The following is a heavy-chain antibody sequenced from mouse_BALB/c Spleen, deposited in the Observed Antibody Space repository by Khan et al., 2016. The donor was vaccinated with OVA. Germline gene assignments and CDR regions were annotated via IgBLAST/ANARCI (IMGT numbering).Heavy chain of an antibody. D-gene: IGHD2-1*01. CDR2: IFPGTGTT. V-gene: IGHV1S132*01. J-gene: IGHJ3*01. CDR1: GYTFTNYW. Sequence: QVQLQQSGAELVKPGASVKLSCKTSGYTFTNYWIQWVKQRPGQGLGWIGEIFPGTGTTYYNENFKAKATLTIDTSSSTAYMQLSSLTSDDSAVSFCARGDFGNYEFAYWGHGTLVTVSA. CDR3: ARGDFGNYEFAY.